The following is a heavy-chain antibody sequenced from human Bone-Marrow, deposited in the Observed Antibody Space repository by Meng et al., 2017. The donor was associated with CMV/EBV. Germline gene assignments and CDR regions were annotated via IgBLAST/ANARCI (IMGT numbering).Heavy chain of an antibody. V-gene: IGHV3-30-3*01. J-gene: IGHJ1*01. CDR2: ISYDGSNK. CDR1: GFTFSSYA. D-gene: IGHD1-7*01. Sequence: LGGCGGGVGQPGRSLRLSCAASGFTFSSYAMHWVRQAPGKGLEWVAVISYDGSNKYYADSVKGRFTISRDNSKNTLYLQMNSLRAEDTAVYYCARDRTGTTFGDFQHWGQGTLVTVSS. CDR3: ARDRTGTTFGDFQH.